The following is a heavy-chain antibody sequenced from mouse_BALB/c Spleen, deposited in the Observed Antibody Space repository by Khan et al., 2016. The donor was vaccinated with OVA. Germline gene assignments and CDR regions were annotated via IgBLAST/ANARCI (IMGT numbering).Heavy chain of an antibody. CDR3: AMGRTY. J-gene: IGHJ3*01. Sequence: EVQLQESGPGLVKPSQSLSLTCTVTGYSITSDYAWNWIRQFPGNKLEWMGYIRYSGRTSYNPSLKSRISVTRDPYKNQFFLQLNSVTTEDTATYYCAMGRTYWGQGTLVTVSA. CDR1: GYSITSDYA. D-gene: IGHD4-1*01. V-gene: IGHV3-2*02. CDR2: IRYSGRT.